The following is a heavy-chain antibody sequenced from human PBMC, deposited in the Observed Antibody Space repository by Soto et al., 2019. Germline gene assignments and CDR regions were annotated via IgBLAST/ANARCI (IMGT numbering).Heavy chain of an antibody. Sequence: ASVKVSCKASGGTFSSYTISWVRQAPGQGLEWMGRIIPILGIANYAQKFQGRVTITADKSTSTAYMELSSLRSEDTAVYYCARDPTHYCSSTSCYGSTDDFDYWGQGTLVTVSS. CDR3: ARDPTHYCSSTSCYGSTDDFDY. CDR2: IIPILGIA. CDR1: GGTFSSYT. J-gene: IGHJ4*02. V-gene: IGHV1-69*04. D-gene: IGHD2-2*01.